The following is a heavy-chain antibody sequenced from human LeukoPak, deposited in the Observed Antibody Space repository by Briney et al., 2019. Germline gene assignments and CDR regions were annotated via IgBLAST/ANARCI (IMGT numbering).Heavy chain of an antibody. CDR1: GFTFSSYA. D-gene: IGHD3-22*01. J-gene: IGHJ3*02. CDR3: AKHYYDSSGYGGAAFDI. V-gene: IGHV3-23*01. Sequence: GGSLRLSCAASGFTFSSYAMSWVRQAPGKGLEWVSAISGSGGSTYYADSVKGRFTISRDNSKNTLYLQMNSLRAEDTAVYYCAKHYYDSSGYGGAAFDIWGQGTMVTVSS. CDR2: ISGSGGST.